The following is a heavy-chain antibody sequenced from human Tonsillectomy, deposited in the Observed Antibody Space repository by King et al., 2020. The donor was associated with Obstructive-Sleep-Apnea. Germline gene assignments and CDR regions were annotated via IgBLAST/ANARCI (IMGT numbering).Heavy chain of an antibody. CDR3: ARGVPRSKIESSWAPFDI. CDR2: IYYSGST. J-gene: IGHJ3*02. CDR1: DGSISNYY. V-gene: IGHV4-59*01. D-gene: IGHD2-2*01. Sequence: QVQLQESGPGLVKPSETLSLTCTVSDGSISNYYWTWIRQPPGKGLEWIGYIYYSGSTNCNPSLKSRVTVSVDTSKNQLSLNLTSVTAAETAVYYCARGVPRSKIESSWAPFDIRGQGTMVTVSS.